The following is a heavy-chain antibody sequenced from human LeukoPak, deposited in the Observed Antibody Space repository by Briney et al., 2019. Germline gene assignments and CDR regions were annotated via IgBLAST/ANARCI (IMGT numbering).Heavy chain of an antibody. CDR1: GFTFSDYY. V-gene: IGHV3-11*01. J-gene: IGHJ6*03. Sequence: PGGSLRLSCAASGFTFSDYYMSWIRQAPGKGLEGVSYISSSGSTIYYADSVKGRFTISRDNAKNSLYLQMNSLRAEDTAVYYCATDCSSTSCYTTGGYYYYMDVWGKGTTVTVSS. CDR3: ATDCSSTSCYTTGGYYYYMDV. D-gene: IGHD2-2*02. CDR2: ISSSGSTI.